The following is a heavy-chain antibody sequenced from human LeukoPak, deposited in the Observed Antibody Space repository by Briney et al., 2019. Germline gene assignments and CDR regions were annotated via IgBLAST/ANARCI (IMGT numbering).Heavy chain of an antibody. CDR3: ARHQGNYDYYYYYMDV. CDR1: GGSITNSYY. Sequence: SETLSLTCTVSGGSITNSYYWGWIRQPPGKGLEWIGSIYYSGSTYYNPSLKSRVTISVDTSRNQFSLKLSCVTAADTAVYYCARHQGNYDYYYYYMDVWGKGTTVTVSS. V-gene: IGHV4-39*01. J-gene: IGHJ6*03. CDR2: IYYSGST. D-gene: IGHD3-3*01.